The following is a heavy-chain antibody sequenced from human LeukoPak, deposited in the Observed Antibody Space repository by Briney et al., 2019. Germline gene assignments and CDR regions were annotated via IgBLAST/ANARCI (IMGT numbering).Heavy chain of an antibody. D-gene: IGHD3-3*01. V-gene: IGHV4-59*08. CDR1: GGSISSYY. CDR2: IYYSGST. CDR3: ARHGDYYDFWSGYNNWFDP. J-gene: IGHJ5*02. Sequence: RASETLSLTCTVSGGSISSYYWSWIRQPPGKGLEWIGYIYYSGSTNYNPSLKSRVTISVDTSKNQFSLKLSSVTAADTAVYYCARHGDYYDFWSGYNNWFDPWGQGTLVTVSS.